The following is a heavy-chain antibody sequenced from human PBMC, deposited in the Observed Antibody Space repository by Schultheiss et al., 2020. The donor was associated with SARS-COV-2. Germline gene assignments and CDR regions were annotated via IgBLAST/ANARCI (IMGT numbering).Heavy chain of an antibody. Sequence: GGSLRLSCAASGFTFSSYGMHWVRQAPGKGLEWVAVISYDGSNKYYADSVKGRFTISRDNSKNTLYLQMNSLKTEDTAVYYCARDRRDGYKSADYWGQGSLVTVSS. CDR1: GFTFSSYG. D-gene: IGHD5-24*01. J-gene: IGHJ4*02. CDR2: ISYDGSNK. V-gene: IGHV3-30*03. CDR3: ARDRRDGYKSADY.